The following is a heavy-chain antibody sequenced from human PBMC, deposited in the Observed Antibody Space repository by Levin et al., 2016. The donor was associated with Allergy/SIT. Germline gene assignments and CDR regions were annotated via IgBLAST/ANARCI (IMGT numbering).Heavy chain of an antibody. CDR3: AKNQGYCSSTSCYYPFDY. CDR2: ISGSGGST. V-gene: IGHV3-23*01. CDR1: GFTFSSYA. D-gene: IGHD2-2*01. Sequence: GESLKISCAASGFTFSSYAMSWVRQAPGKGLEWVSAISGSGGSTYYADSVKGRFTISRDNSKNTLYLQMNSLRAEDTAVYYCAKNQGYCSSTSCYYPFDYWGQGTLVTVSS. J-gene: IGHJ4*02.